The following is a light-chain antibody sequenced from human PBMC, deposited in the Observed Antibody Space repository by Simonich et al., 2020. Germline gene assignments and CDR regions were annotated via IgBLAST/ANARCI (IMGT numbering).Light chain of an antibody. Sequence: EIVLTQSPGTLSLSPGERATLSCRAIQSVSSSYLAWYQQKPGLAPRLLIYDASSRATGIPDRFSGSGSGTDFTLTISRLEPEDFAVYYCQQYYSTPYTFGQGTKLEIK. J-gene: IGKJ2*01. CDR3: QQYYSTPYT. V-gene: IGKV3D-20*01. CDR1: QSVSSSY. CDR2: DAS.